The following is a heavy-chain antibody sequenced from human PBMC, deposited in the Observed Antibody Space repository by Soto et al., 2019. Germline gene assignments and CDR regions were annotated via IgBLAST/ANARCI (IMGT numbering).Heavy chain of an antibody. Sequence: QVQLQESGPGLVKPSQTLSLTCTVSGGSFSSVGYYWSWIRQHPGKGLEWIGYIHYSGTTYYNPSLKSRVTISVDMSKNQFSLKLSSVTAADTAVYYCAREHCSGDSCYFDYWGQGSLVTVSS. CDR3: AREHCSGDSCYFDY. CDR2: IHYSGTT. D-gene: IGHD2-15*01. J-gene: IGHJ4*02. V-gene: IGHV4-31*03. CDR1: GGSFSSVGYY.